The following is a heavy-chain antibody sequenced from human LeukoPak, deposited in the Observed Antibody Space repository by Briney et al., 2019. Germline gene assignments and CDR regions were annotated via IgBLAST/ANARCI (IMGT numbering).Heavy chain of an antibody. J-gene: IGHJ5*02. CDR3: ARLHFAAAEEFDP. CDR2: IYYSGST. D-gene: IGHD6-13*01. V-gene: IGHV4-59*08. Sequence: SETLSLTCTVSGGSINGYYWSWIRQPPGKGLEWIGYIYYSGSTNYNPSLKSRVTISVDTSKNQFSLNLSSVTAADTAVYYCARLHFAAAEEFDPWGQGTLVIVSS. CDR1: GGSINGYY.